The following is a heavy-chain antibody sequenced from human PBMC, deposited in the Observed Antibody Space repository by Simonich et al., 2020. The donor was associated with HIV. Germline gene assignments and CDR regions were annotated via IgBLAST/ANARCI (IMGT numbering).Heavy chain of an antibody. Sequence: QVQLVQSGAEVKKPGASVKVSCKASAYTFIDYYMHWVRQAPGQGLEWMGWINPNSGDTYCAQKFQGRVTMTRDTAISTAYMARSRLRSDDTAVYYCATGLGVLGDCDAFDIWGQGTMVSVSS. D-gene: IGHD2-8*02. CDR1: AYTFIDYY. V-gene: IGHV1-2*02. J-gene: IGHJ3*02. CDR2: INPNSGDT. CDR3: ATGLGVLGDCDAFDI.